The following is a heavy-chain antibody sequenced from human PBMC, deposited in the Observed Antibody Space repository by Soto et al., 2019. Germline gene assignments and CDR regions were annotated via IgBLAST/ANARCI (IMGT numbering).Heavy chain of an antibody. D-gene: IGHD2-2*01. CDR3: AKEYCDSSRCYLPDY. J-gene: IGHJ4*02. V-gene: IGHV1-18*01. CDR2: IHPKNSNT. Sequence: VASVKVSCKASGYTFTNYGISWVRQAPGQGLEWMGWIHPKNSNTKDARKFQGRVTMTTDTSTSTAYMELRSLRSDDTAVYYCAKEYCDSSRCYLPDYWGQGALVTVSS. CDR1: GYTFTNYG.